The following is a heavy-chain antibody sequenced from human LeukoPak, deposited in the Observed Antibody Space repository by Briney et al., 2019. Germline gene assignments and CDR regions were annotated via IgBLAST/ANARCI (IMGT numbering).Heavy chain of an antibody. CDR3: ANENYYDSSANFDY. CDR1: GFTFSSYG. J-gene: IGHJ4*02. Sequence: GGSLRLSCEASGFTFSSYGMHWVRQAPGKGLEWVAVISYDGSNKYYADSVKGRFTISRDNSKNTLYLQMNSLRAEDTAVYYCANENYYDSSANFDYWGQGTLVTVSS. D-gene: IGHD3-22*01. CDR2: ISYDGSNK. V-gene: IGHV3-30*18.